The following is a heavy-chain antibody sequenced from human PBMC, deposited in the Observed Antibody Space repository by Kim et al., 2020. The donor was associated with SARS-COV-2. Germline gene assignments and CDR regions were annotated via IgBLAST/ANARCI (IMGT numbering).Heavy chain of an antibody. CDR1: GGSISSYY. Sequence: SETLSLTCTVSGGSISSYYWSWIRQPPGKGLEWIGYIYYSGSTNYNPSLKSRVTISVDTSKNQFSLKLSSVTAADTAVDYCARAPRITMVRGVITWIDAFDVWGQGTMVTVPS. V-gene: IGHV4-59*01. J-gene: IGHJ3*01. D-gene: IGHD3-10*01. CDR2: IYYSGST. CDR3: ARAPRITMVRGVITWIDAFDV.